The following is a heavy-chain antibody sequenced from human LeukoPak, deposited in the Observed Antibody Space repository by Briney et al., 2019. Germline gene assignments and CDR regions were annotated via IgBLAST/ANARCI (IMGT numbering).Heavy chain of an antibody. V-gene: IGHV4-59*12. CDR3: ARALGGDV. Sequence: SETLSLTCTVSGGSINSYYWSWIRQPPGKGLEWIGSIYYSGSTYYNPSLKSRVTISVDTSKNQFSLKLSSVTAADTAVYYCARALGGDVWGKGTTVTVSP. CDR1: GGSINSYY. J-gene: IGHJ6*04. CDR2: IYYSGST.